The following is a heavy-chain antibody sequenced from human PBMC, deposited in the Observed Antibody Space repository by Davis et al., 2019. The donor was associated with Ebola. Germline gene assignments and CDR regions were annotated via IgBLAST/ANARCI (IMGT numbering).Heavy chain of an antibody. CDR2: IKQDGSEK. V-gene: IGHV3-7*01. D-gene: IGHD3-3*01. CDR1: GFTFSSYA. CDR3: ARGFFGVVIHHMGGYYFDY. Sequence: PGGSLRLSCAASGFTFSSYAMSWVRQAPGKGLEWVANIKQDGSEKYYVDSVKGRFTISRDNAKNSLYLQMNSLRAEDTAVYYCARGFFGVVIHHMGGYYFDYWGQGTLVTVSS. J-gene: IGHJ4*02.